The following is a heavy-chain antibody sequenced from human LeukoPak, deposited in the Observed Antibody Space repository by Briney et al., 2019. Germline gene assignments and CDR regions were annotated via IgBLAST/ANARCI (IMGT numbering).Heavy chain of an antibody. D-gene: IGHD1-26*01. CDR3: ARVRGGSYQIDYYYYGMDV. J-gene: IGHJ6*02. V-gene: IGHV1-3*01. CDR1: GYTFTSYA. Sequence: ASVKVSYKASGYTFTSYAMHWVRQAPGQRLEWMGWINAGNGNTKYSQKFQGRVTITRDTSASTAYMELSSLRSEDTAVYYCARVRGGSYQIDYYYYGMDVWGQGTTVTVSS. CDR2: INAGNGNT.